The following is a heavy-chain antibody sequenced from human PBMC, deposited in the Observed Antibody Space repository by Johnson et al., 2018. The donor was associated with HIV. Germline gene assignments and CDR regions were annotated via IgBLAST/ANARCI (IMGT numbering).Heavy chain of an antibody. D-gene: IGHD1-26*01. J-gene: IGHJ3*02. CDR2: ISWNSGSI. CDR3: AKATEGEGLWAFDI. V-gene: IGHV3-9*01. CDR1: GFTFDDYA. Sequence: LVESGGGLVQPGRSLRLSCAASGFTFDDYAMHWVRQAPGKGLEWVSGISWNSGSIGSADSVTGRFTISRDNAKNSLYLQMNSLRAEDTALYYCAKATEGEGLWAFDIWGQGTMVTVSS.